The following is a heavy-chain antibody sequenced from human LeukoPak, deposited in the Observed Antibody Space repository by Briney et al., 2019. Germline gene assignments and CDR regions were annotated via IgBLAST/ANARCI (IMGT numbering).Heavy chain of an antibody. J-gene: IGHJ3*02. Sequence: SETLSLTCTVSGGSISSGDYYWSWIRQPPGKGLEWIGYIYYSGSTYYNPSLKSRVTISVDTSKNQFSLKLSSVTAADTAVYYCARGHSGSYYFYAFDIWGQGTMVTVSS. D-gene: IGHD1-26*01. CDR2: IYYSGST. CDR3: ARGHSGSYYFYAFDI. CDR1: GGSISSGDYY. V-gene: IGHV4-30-4*01.